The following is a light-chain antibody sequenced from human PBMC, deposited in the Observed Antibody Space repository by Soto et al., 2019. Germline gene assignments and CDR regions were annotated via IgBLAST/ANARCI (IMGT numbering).Light chain of an antibody. Sequence: EIVLTQSPGPPSFSPGERATLSCRASQSVSSYLAWYQQKPGQAPRLLIYDASNRATGIPARFSGSGSGTDFTLTISSLEPEDFAVYYCQQRSNWPPITFGQGTLLEIK. V-gene: IGKV3-11*01. J-gene: IGKJ5*01. CDR3: QQRSNWPPIT. CDR2: DAS. CDR1: QSVSSY.